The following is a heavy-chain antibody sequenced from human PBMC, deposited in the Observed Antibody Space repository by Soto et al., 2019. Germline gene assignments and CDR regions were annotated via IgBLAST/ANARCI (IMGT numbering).Heavy chain of an antibody. CDR1: GYTFTSYG. CDR3: ARAGYCSGGSCYFGFDY. Sequence: ASVKVSCKASGYTFTSYGISWVRQAPGQGLEWMGWISAYNGNTNYAQKLQGRVTMTTDTSTSTAYMELRSLRSDDTAVYYCARAGYCSGGSCYFGFDYWGQGTLVTVSS. V-gene: IGHV1-18*04. CDR2: ISAYNGNT. D-gene: IGHD2-15*01. J-gene: IGHJ4*02.